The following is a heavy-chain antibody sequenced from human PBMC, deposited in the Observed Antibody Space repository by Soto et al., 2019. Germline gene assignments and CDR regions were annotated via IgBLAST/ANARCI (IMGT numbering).Heavy chain of an antibody. CDR2: IIPIFGTA. CDR1: GCTFSRYP. J-gene: IGHJ6*02. CDR3: ARHAVYGSGSYYYYGMDV. V-gene: IGHV1-69*13. D-gene: IGHD3-10*01. Sequence: SVKVSCKASGCTFSRYPISWVRHAPGQGLEWMGGIIPIFGTANYAQKFQGRVTITADESTSTAYMELSSLRSEDTAVYYCARHAVYGSGSYYYYGMDVWGQGTTVTVSS.